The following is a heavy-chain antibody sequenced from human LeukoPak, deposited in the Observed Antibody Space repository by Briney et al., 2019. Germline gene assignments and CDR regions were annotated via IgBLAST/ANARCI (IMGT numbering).Heavy chain of an antibody. D-gene: IGHD3-22*01. CDR2: IIPILGIA. CDR1: GGTFSSYA. Sequence: ASVKVSCKASGGTFSSYAISWVRQAPGQGLEWMGRIIPILGIANYAQKFQGRVTITADKSTSTAYMELSSLRSEDTAVYYCAREDYYDSSAPEGWFDPWGQGTLVTVSS. CDR3: AREDYYDSSAPEGWFDP. V-gene: IGHV1-69*04. J-gene: IGHJ5*02.